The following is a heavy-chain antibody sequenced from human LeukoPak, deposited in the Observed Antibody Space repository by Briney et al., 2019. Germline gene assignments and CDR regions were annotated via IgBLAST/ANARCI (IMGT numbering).Heavy chain of an antibody. V-gene: IGHV4-38-2*01. CDR3: ARGVRGVKTYFDY. D-gene: IGHD3-10*01. J-gene: IGHJ4*02. CDR1: GYSISSGHY. Sequence: SETLSLTCAVSGYSISSGHYWGWIRQPPGKGLEWIGSIYHSGSTYYNPSLKSRVTISVDTSKNQFSLKLSSVTAADTAVYYCARGVRGVKTYFDYWGQGTLVTVSS. CDR2: IYHSGST.